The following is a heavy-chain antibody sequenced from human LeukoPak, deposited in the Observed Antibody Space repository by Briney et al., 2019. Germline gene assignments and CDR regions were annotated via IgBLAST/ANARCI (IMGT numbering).Heavy chain of an antibody. J-gene: IGHJ3*02. CDR1: GFTFSTFW. V-gene: IGHV3-74*03. CDR3: VRHNAARAFDI. Sequence: GGSLRLSCAASGFTFSTFWMHWVRQAPGKGLVWVSRVSDDGSTTTYADSVKGRFTISRDNAKNTLYLQMNSLRPEDTAVYYCVRHNAARAFDIWGQGTMVFVSS. CDR2: VSDDGSTT. D-gene: IGHD1-1*01.